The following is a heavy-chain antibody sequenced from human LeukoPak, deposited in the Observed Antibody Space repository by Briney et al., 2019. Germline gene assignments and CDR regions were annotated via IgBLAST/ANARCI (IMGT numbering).Heavy chain of an antibody. J-gene: IGHJ4*02. D-gene: IGHD4/OR15-4a*01. V-gene: IGHV3-23*01. CDR3: AKARGATYGTYYFDY. CDR2: ISGSGGDT. Sequence: SGGSLRLSCAASGFTFSSYATNWVRQAPGKGLEWVSISGSGGDTYYADSVKGRFTISRDNSKNTLYLQMNSLRAEDTAVYYCAKARGATYGTYYFDYWGQGTLVTVSS. CDR1: GFTFSSYA.